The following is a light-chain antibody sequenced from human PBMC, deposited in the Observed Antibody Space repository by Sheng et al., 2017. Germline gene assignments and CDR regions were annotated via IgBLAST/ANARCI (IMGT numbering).Light chain of an antibody. CDR2: AAS. V-gene: IGKV1D-12*01. CDR1: QGISSY. CDR3: QQANSFPLT. J-gene: IGKJ4*01. Sequence: DIQMTQSPSSVSASVGDSVTITCRASQGISSYLAWYQQKPGKAPKLLIYAASSLHSGVPSRFSGSGSGTDFTLTISSLQPEDFATYYCQQANSFPLTLGGGTKVEIK.